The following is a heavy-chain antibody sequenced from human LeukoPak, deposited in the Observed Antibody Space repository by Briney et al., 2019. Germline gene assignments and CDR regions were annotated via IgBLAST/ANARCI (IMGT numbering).Heavy chain of an antibody. V-gene: IGHV4-59*01. CDR1: GASISSYY. Sequence: SETLSLTFTLSGASISSYYWRWIRQPRGKGLEWIGYIYYSGSTNYNPSLRSRVTISVDTSKNQFSLKLSSVTAADTAVYYCARDSSNWYFDLWGRGTLVTVSS. CDR2: IYYSGST. D-gene: IGHD6-6*01. CDR3: ARDSSNWYFDL. J-gene: IGHJ2*01.